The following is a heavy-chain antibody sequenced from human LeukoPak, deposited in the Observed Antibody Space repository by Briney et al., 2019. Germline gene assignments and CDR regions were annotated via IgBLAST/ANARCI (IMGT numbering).Heavy chain of an antibody. Sequence: GESLKISCKGSGYSFTGYWIGWVRQMPGKGLEWMGIIYPGDSDTRYSPSFQGQVTISADKSSNTAYLQWSSLKASDTAMYYCARPGGSYGSDFDFWGQGTLVTVSS. J-gene: IGHJ4*02. D-gene: IGHD1-26*01. CDR2: IYPGDSDT. CDR3: ARPGGSYGSDFDF. V-gene: IGHV5-51*01. CDR1: GYSFTGYW.